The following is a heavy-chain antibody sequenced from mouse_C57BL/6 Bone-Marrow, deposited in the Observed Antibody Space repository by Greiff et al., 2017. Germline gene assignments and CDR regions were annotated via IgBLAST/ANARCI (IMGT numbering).Heavy chain of an antibody. J-gene: IGHJ4*01. D-gene: IGHD1-1*01. Sequence: QVQLQQSGPELVKPGASVKISCKASGYNFTSYYIHWVKQRPGQGLEWIGWIYPGSGNTKYNEKFKGKATLTADTSSSTAYMQLSSLTSEDSAVYYCARRAYYGSSLRYAMDYWGQGTSVTVSS. V-gene: IGHV1-66*01. CDR2: IYPGSGNT. CDR1: GYNFTSYY. CDR3: ARRAYYGSSLRYAMDY.